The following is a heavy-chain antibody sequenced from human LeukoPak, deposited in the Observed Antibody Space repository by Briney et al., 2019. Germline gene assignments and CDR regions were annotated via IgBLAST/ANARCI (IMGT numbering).Heavy chain of an antibody. V-gene: IGHV3-9*01. CDR3: ARDLLRRAAAGTDFQH. CDR1: GFTFDDYA. Sequence: GGSLRLSCAASGFTFDDYAMHWVRQAPGKGLEWVSGISWNSGSIGYADSVKGRFTISRDNAKNSLYLQMNSLRAEDTALYYCARDLLRRAAAGTDFQHWGQGTLVTVSS. J-gene: IGHJ1*01. D-gene: IGHD6-13*01. CDR2: ISWNSGSI.